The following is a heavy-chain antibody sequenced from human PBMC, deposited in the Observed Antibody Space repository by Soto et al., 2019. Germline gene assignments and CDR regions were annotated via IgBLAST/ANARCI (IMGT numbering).Heavy chain of an antibody. CDR1: GFTFSSHG. V-gene: IGHV3-30*03. CDR3: ARETRN. J-gene: IGHJ4*02. Sequence: PGGSLRLSCAASGFTFSSHGMHWVRQAPGRGLEWVAVFSYDGINRHYADSVKGRFTISRDNSKNTLSLQINRLRPEDTAVYYCARETRNWGQGTLVTVSS. CDR2: FSYDGINR.